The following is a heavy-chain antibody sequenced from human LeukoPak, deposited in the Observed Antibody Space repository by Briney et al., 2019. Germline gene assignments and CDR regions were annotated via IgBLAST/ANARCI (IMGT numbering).Heavy chain of an antibody. J-gene: IGHJ6*03. Sequence: SETLSLTCTVSGGSISSYYWSWIRQPPGKGLEWIGYIYYSGSTNYNPSLKSRVTISVDTSKNQFSLKLSSVTAADTAVYYCARDPYYYGSGSYYPILGDYYYMDVWGKGTTVTVSS. D-gene: IGHD3-10*01. CDR2: IYYSGST. CDR3: ARDPYYYGSGSYYPILGDYYYMDV. CDR1: GGSISSYY. V-gene: IGHV4-59*12.